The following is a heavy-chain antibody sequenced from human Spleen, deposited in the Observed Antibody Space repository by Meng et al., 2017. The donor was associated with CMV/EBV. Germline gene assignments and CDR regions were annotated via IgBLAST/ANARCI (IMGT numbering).Heavy chain of an antibody. Sequence: GESLKISCVGSGFTFSRYPMSWVRQAPGKGLECVSVVYSGDPRTYYADSVRDRFTVSRDDSKNTVYLEMNGLRSEDTAIFYCARGGRAEAGPYVVDFWCQGTLVTVSS. CDR1: GFTFSRYP. CDR2: VYSGDPRT. CDR3: ARGGRAEAGPYVVDF. D-gene: IGHD6-13*01. J-gene: IGHJ4*02. V-gene: IGHV3-23*03.